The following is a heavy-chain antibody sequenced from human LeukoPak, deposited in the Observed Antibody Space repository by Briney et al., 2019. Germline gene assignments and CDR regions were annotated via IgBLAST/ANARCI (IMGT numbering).Heavy chain of an antibody. J-gene: IGHJ4*02. CDR2: IYYSGST. CDR1: GGSISSYY. CDR3: ARQDSSAAYYVDY. V-gene: IGHV4-59*08. D-gene: IGHD3-22*01. Sequence: SETLSLTCTVSGGSISSYYWSWIRQPPGKGLEWIGYIYYSGSTNYNPSLKSRVTIFVDTSKNQFSLKLTSVTAADTAIYYCARQDSSAAYYVDYWGQGTLVTVSS.